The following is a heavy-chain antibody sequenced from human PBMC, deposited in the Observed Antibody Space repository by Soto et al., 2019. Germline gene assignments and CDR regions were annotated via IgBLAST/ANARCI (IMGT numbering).Heavy chain of an antibody. CDR1: GGTFGSYA. CDR2: IIPIFGTA. Sequence: SVKVSCKASGGTFGSYASRWVRQAPGQGLEWMGGIIPIFGTANYAQKFQGRVTITADESTSTAYMELSSLRSEDTAVYYCARPLYCSGGSCYSYYYGMDVWGQGTTVTVSS. V-gene: IGHV1-69*13. CDR3: ARPLYCSGGSCYSYYYGMDV. D-gene: IGHD2-15*01. J-gene: IGHJ6*02.